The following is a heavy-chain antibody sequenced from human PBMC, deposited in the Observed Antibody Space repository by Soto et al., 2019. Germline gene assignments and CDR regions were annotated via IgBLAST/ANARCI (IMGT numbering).Heavy chain of an antibody. J-gene: IGHJ6*02. CDR2: IFYSGSI. V-gene: IGHV4-59*01. Sequence: QVQLQESGPGLVKPSETLSLTCTVSGGSISSYSWSWIRQPPGKGLEWIGDIFYSGSINYNPSLKIRVTISGDTSKNPFSLNLNSVAAADTAVYYCGALCSSTWCYGMDVWGQWTTVTVSS. CDR1: GGSISSYS. CDR3: GALCSSTWCYGMDV. D-gene: IGHD2-2*01.